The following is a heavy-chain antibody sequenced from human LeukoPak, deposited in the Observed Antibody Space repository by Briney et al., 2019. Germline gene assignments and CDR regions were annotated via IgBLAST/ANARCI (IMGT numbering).Heavy chain of an antibody. CDR3: AREGYDILTGYYNWAY. CDR2: IYTSGST. J-gene: IGHJ4*02. V-gene: IGHV4-61*02. Sequence: SETLSLTCTVSGGSISSGSYYWSWIRQPAGKGLEWIGRIYTSGSTNYNPSLKSRVTISVDTSKNQFSLKLSSVTAADTAVYYCAREGYDILTGYYNWAYWGQGTLVTVSS. CDR1: GGSISSGSYY. D-gene: IGHD3-9*01.